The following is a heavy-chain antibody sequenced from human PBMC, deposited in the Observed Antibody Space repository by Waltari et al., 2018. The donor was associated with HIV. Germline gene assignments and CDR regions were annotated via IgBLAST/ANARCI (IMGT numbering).Heavy chain of an antibody. CDR1: GFTFSRHW. J-gene: IGHJ4*02. CDR2: INGDGSGT. CDR3: TREGVETTAPADY. D-gene: IGHD4-17*01. Sequence: EVQLVESVGGLVQAGGSLRLSWAASGFTFSRHWMNWVRQAPGKGLVWVARINGDGSGTSYADSVRGRFSISRENAENSLHLHMNSVRPEDTGLYYCTREGVETTAPADYWGQGTLVTVSS. V-gene: IGHV3-74*01.